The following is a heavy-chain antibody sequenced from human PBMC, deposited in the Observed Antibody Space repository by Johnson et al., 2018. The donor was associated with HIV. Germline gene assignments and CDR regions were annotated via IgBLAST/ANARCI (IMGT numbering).Heavy chain of an antibody. V-gene: IGHV3-7*01. CDR1: GFPFTNHW. Sequence: VQLVESGGGVVQPGGSLRLSCAASGFPFTNHWMTWVRQPPGRGLEWVANIKQDGTEKYYVDSVKGRFTISRDNAKNSLYLQMNSLRAEDTAVYYCAREERDGINSAFDIWGQGTMVTVSS. CDR3: AREERDGINSAFDI. D-gene: IGHD5-24*01. J-gene: IGHJ3*02. CDR2: IKQDGTEK.